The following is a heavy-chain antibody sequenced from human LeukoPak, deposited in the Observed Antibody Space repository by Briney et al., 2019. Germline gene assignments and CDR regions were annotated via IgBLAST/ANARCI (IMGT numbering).Heavy chain of an antibody. D-gene: IGHD6-13*01. CDR2: ISGSGGST. J-gene: IGHJ4*02. CDR3: AKRKGSNHGEFDY. V-gene: IGHV3-23*01. CDR1: GFTFSSKA. Sequence: GGSLRLSCAASGFTFSSKAMSWVRQAPGKGLEWVSAISGSGGSTYYADSVKGRFTISRDNSKNTLYLQMNSLRAEDTAVYYCAKRKGSNHGEFDYWGQGTLVTVSS.